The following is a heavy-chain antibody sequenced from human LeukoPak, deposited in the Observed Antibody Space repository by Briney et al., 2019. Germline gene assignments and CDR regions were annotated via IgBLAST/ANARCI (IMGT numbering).Heavy chain of an antibody. D-gene: IGHD3-16*01. CDR1: GFTFSSYA. Sequence: GGSLRLSCAASGFTFSSYAMSWDRQAPGMGLEWVSAISGSGGSTYYADSVKGRFTISRDNSRDTLYLQMNSLRAEDTAVYYCAKGYYDYVWGSYYFDYWGQGTLITVSS. CDR3: AKGYYDYVWGSYYFDY. CDR2: ISGSGGST. V-gene: IGHV3-23*01. J-gene: IGHJ4*02.